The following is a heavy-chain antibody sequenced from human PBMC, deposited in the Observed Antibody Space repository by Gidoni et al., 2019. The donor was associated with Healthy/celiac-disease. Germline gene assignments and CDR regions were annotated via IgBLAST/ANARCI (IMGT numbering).Heavy chain of an antibody. D-gene: IGHD1-26*01. Sequence: QITLKESGPTLVKPTQTLPLTCTFSGFSLSTRGVGVGWIRQPPGKALEWLALSYWDDDKRYSTSLKSRLTSTKDTSKNQVVLTMTNMDPVDTATYDCAHLSGSYRWGYWGQGTLVTVSA. J-gene: IGHJ4*02. CDR3: AHLSGSYRWGY. V-gene: IGHV2-5*02. CDR1: GFSLSTRGVG. CDR2: SYWDDDK.